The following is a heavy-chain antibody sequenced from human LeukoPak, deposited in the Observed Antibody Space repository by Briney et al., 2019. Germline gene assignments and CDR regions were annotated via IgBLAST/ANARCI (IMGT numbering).Heavy chain of an antibody. CDR3: ARDLEYHTSGGFDY. Sequence: PGGSLRLSCAASGFTVSSKYMSWVRQAPGKGLEWVSIIYGGGSTYYADSVKGRFTISRDNSKNTLYLQMNSLRAEDTALYYCARDLEYHTSGGFDYWGQGTLVTVSS. CDR1: GFTVSSKY. V-gene: IGHV3-53*05. D-gene: IGHD2-15*01. J-gene: IGHJ4*02. CDR2: IYGGGST.